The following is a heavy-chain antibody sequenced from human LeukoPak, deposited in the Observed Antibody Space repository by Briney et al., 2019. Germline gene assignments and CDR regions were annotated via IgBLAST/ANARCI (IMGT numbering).Heavy chain of an antibody. D-gene: IGHD3-10*02. CDR1: LDSTTSNF. Sequence: SETLSLTCTVSLDSTTSNFWSWVRQPPGKGLEWIGEIHRSGSPNYNPSLQSRVTISIDRSRNQIALELSSVTAADTAVYYCARGPYVPFPNWYFDLWGRGTLVTVSS. CDR2: IHRSGSP. J-gene: IGHJ2*01. V-gene: IGHV4-4*02. CDR3: ARGPYVPFPNWYFDL.